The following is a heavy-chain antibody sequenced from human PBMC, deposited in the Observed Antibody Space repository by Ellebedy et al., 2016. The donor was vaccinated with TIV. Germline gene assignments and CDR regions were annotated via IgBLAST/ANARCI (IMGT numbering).Heavy chain of an antibody. Sequence: MPSETLSLTCIVSDGSINTNYWSWLRQSPGKGLECVGYISNSGNTNYNPSLKSRVTISVDTSTTRFSLKLNSVTAADTAIYYCARLGVYAKYGLGVFDVWGLGTLVTVSS. V-gene: IGHV4-59*08. J-gene: IGHJ3*01. CDR2: ISNSGNT. D-gene: IGHD5/OR15-5a*01. CDR1: DGSINTNY. CDR3: ARLGVYAKYGLGVFDV.